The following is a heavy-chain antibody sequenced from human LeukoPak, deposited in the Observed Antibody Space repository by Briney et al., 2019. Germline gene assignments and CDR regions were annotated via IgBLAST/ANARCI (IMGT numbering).Heavy chain of an antibody. V-gene: IGHV4-38-2*01. Sequence: PSETLSLTCAVSGYSISSGYYWGWIRQPPGKGLDWIGSIYHSGSTYYNPSLKSRVTISVDTSKNQFSLKLSSVTAADTAVYYCARHDDFWSGYSNFDYWGQGTLVTVSS. J-gene: IGHJ4*02. CDR3: ARHDDFWSGYSNFDY. CDR2: IYHSGST. CDR1: GYSISSGYY. D-gene: IGHD3-3*01.